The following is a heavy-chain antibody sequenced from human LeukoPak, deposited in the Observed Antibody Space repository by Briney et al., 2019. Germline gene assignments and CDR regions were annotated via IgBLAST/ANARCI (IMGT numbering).Heavy chain of an antibody. Sequence: GGSLRLSCAASGFTFSSYAMSWVRQAPGKGLEWVSSISGSGGSTYYADSVKGRFTISRDNSKNTLYLQMNTLRAEDTAVYYCANPYYYDSSGYPGDAFDIWGQGTMVTVSS. CDR3: ANPYYYDSSGYPGDAFDI. CDR1: GFTFSSYA. CDR2: ISGSGGST. V-gene: IGHV3-23*01. J-gene: IGHJ3*02. D-gene: IGHD3-22*01.